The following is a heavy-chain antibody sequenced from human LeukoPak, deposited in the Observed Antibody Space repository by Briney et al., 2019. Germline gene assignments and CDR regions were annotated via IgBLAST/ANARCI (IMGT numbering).Heavy chain of an antibody. CDR1: GGSFSGYY. V-gene: IGHV4-34*01. CDR3: ARLVHWFDP. CDR2: INHSGST. D-gene: IGHD3-10*01. Sequence: PETLSLTCAVYGGSFSGYYWSWIRQPPGKGLEWIGEINHSGSTNYNPSLKSRVTISVDTSKNQISLKLSSVTAADTAVYYCARLVHWFDPWGQGTLVTVSS. J-gene: IGHJ5*02.